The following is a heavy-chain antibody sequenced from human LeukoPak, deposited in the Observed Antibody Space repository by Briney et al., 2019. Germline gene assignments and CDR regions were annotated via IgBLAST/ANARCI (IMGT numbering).Heavy chain of an antibody. CDR2: IYYSGTT. CDR1: DDSISSYY. D-gene: IGHD6-13*01. Sequence: SETLSLTCTVSDDSISSYYWSWIRQPPGKGLEWIGYIYYSGTTTYNPSLKSRVTISVDTSKNQFSLILSSVTAADTAVYYCARGELIPAAGTLDYWGQGTLVTVSS. J-gene: IGHJ4*02. V-gene: IGHV4-59*01. CDR3: ARGELIPAAGTLDY.